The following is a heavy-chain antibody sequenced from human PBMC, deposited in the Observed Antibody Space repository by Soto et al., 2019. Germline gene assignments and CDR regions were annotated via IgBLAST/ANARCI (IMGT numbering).Heavy chain of an antibody. CDR1: GGSISSGYDY. CDR3: ARSSLYGMDV. V-gene: IGHV4-30-4*01. CDR2: IYYSGYT. D-gene: IGHD1-1*01. J-gene: IGHJ6*02. Sequence: PXETLARTGSVSGGSISSGYDYWSWIRQPPGKGLGWIGNIYYSGYTYYNPSLKSRLIISIETSKQQFSLKVGSVTAADTAVYYCARSSLYGMDVWAQGTTVTVSS.